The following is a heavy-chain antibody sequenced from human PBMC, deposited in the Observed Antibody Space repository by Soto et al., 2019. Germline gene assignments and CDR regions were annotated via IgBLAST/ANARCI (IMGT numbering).Heavy chain of an antibody. CDR3: ARDDTVFRGPSVSIMAARRRKGYFDL. V-gene: IGHV3-48*01. CDR1: GFSFSSYS. J-gene: IGHJ2*01. CDR2: ISMTSSTL. Sequence: EVQLVESGGGLAQPGGSLRLSCAASGFSFSSYSMNWVRQAPGKGLEWVSYISMTSSTLSYADSVKGRFTISRDNAKNSPDLQMNHLRAEDTAVDYSARDDTVFRGPSVSIMAARRRKGYFDLWGRGTLDTVSS. D-gene: IGHD6-6*01.